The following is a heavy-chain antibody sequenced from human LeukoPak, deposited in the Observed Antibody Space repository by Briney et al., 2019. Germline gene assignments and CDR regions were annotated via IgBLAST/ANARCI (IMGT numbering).Heavy chain of an antibody. Sequence: GGSLRLSCAASGFTVSSNYMSWVRQAPGKGLEGGSVIYSGGSTYYADSVKGRFTISRDNSKNTLYLQMNSLRAEDTAVYYCARAFRTFGVVPPDYWGQGTLVSVSS. CDR2: IYSGGST. V-gene: IGHV3-66*02. CDR3: ARAFRTFGVVPPDY. D-gene: IGHD3-3*02. J-gene: IGHJ4*02. CDR1: GFTVSSNY.